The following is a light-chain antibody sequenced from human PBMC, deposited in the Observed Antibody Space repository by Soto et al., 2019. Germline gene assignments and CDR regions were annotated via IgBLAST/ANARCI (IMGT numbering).Light chain of an antibody. Sequence: QSALTQPASVSGSPEQSITISCTGTSGDVGSYNLVSWYQQHPGKAPKLMIYEVNKRPSGVSNRFSGSKSGNTASLTISGLQAEDEADYYCSSYAGSISLVFGGGTKVTVL. V-gene: IGLV2-23*02. CDR2: EVN. CDR3: SSYAGSISLV. J-gene: IGLJ2*01. CDR1: SGDVGSYNL.